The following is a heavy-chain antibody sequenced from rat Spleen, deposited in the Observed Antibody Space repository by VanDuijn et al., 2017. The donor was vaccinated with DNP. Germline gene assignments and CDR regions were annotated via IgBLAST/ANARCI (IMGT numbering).Heavy chain of an antibody. D-gene: IGHD1-4*01. Sequence: EVQLQESGPGLVKPSQSLSLTCSVPGYSITGNYWGWIRQFPGHKMEYIGHISYIGIITYNPLLRSRISITRDTSKNQFFLQLSSVTTEDTATYYCARWTRYFDYWGQGVMVTVSS. CDR3: ARWTRYFDY. V-gene: IGHV3-1*01. CDR1: GYSITGNY. CDR2: ISYIGII. J-gene: IGHJ2*01.